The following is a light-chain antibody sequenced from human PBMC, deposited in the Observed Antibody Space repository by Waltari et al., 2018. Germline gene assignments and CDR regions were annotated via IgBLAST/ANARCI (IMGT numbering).Light chain of an antibody. CDR3: QQRSTWPRT. V-gene: IGKV3-11*01. CDR1: QSIGSF. Sequence: EIVLTQSPDTLSLFPGERAALTCKASQSIGSFLGWYQQRPGQAPRLLIDDASRRAAGIPARFSGSGSGTEFALTISSLEAEDSAVYFCQQRSTWPRTFGQGTKVE. CDR2: DAS. J-gene: IGKJ1*01.